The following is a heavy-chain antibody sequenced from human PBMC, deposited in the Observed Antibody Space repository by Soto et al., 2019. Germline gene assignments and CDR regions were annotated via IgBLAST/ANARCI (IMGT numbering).Heavy chain of an antibody. CDR1: GYIFTGYY. J-gene: IGHJ4*02. CDR3: ATSRISIAVAGETEYYFDY. V-gene: IGHV1-2*04. Sequence: ASVKVSCKASGYIFTGYYMHWVRQAPGQGLEWMGWINPNSGDTNYTQKFQGWVTMTRDTSISTAYMELSRLRSDDTAVYYCATSRISIAVAGETEYYFDYWGQGTPVTVSS. D-gene: IGHD6-19*01. CDR2: INPNSGDT.